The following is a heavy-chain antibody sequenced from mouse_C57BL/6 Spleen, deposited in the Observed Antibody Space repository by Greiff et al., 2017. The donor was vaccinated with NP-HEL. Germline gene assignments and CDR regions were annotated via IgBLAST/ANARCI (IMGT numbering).Heavy chain of an antibody. D-gene: IGHD5-1*01. V-gene: IGHV1-81*01. Sequence: QVQLKESGAELARPGASVKLSCKASGYTFTSYGISWVKQRTGQGLEWIGEIYPRSGNTYYNEKFKGKATLTADKSSSTAYMELRSLTSEDSAVYFCAREGREYLYAMDYWGQGTSVTVSS. CDR2: IYPRSGNT. CDR3: AREGREYLYAMDY. J-gene: IGHJ4*01. CDR1: GYTFTSYG.